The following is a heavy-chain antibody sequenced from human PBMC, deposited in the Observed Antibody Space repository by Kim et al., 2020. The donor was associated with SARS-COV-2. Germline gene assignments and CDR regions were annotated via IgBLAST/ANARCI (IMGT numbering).Heavy chain of an antibody. Sequence: SETLSLTCTVSGGSIPSGSDYWGWIRHPPGKGLEWIGSIFYTGSTYYNPSLKSRVTISVDTAKNQFSLKVSPETAADTAVYHCARADTRYYYYSMDVWG. CDR3: ARADTRYYYYSMDV. CDR2: IFYTGST. J-gene: IGHJ6*02. CDR1: GGSIPSGSDY. V-gene: IGHV4-39*07. D-gene: IGHD5-18*01.